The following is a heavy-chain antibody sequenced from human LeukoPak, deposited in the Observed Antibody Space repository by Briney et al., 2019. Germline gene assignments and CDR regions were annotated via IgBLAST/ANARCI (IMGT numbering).Heavy chain of an antibody. D-gene: IGHD6-13*01. CDR2: IYPGDSDT. CDR3: ARQYSSSWPPDY. V-gene: IGHV5-51*01. Sequence: GESLKSSCKGFGYGFTSYWIGWGRRMPGKALEWMGIIYPGDSDTRYSPSFQGQVTISADKSISTAYLQWSSLKASDTAMYYCARQYSSSWPPDYWGQGTLVTVSS. CDR1: GYGFTSYW. J-gene: IGHJ4*02.